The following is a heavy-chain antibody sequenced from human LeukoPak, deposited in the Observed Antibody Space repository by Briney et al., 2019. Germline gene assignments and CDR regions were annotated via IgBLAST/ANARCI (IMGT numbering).Heavy chain of an antibody. V-gene: IGHV4-39*01. J-gene: IGHJ4*02. CDR3: ARLYYGDSY. CDR1: GGSISSSSYY. D-gene: IGHD4-17*01. Sequence: SXXLSLTCTVSGGSISSSSYYWGWIRQPPGKGLEWIVSIYYSGSTYYNPSLKSRVTISVDTSKNQFSLKLSSVTAADTAVYYCARLYYGDSYWGQGTLVTVST. CDR2: IYYSGST.